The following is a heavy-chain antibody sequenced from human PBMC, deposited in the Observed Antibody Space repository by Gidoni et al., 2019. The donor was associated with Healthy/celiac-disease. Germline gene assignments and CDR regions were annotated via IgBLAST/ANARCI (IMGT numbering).Heavy chain of an antibody. J-gene: IGHJ4*02. V-gene: IGHV3-48*03. CDR1: GFTFSSYE. CDR2: ISSSGSTI. Sequence: EVQLVESGGGLVQPGGSLRLSCPASGFTFSSYEMNWVRQAPGKGLEWVSYISSSGSTIYYADSVKGRFTISRDNAKNSLYLQMNSLRAEDTAVYYCAREGEYCSGGSCYSHYFDYWGQGTLVTVSS. CDR3: AREGEYCSGGSCYSHYFDY. D-gene: IGHD2-15*01.